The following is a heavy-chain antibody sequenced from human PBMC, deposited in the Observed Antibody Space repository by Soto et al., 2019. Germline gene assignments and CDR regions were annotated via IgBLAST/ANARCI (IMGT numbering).Heavy chain of an antibody. Sequence: SETLSLTCTVSGGSIRNVYWSWIRQPPWKRLEWIGFILHSGNAKYNPSLKSRVTISIDTSKSQFSLSLDSVTAADTAVYFCARAHAPTLPFDYWGLGTMVTVSS. CDR1: GGSIRNVY. CDR3: ARAHAPTLPFDY. D-gene: IGHD2-15*01. J-gene: IGHJ4*01. V-gene: IGHV4-59*01. CDR2: ILHSGNA.